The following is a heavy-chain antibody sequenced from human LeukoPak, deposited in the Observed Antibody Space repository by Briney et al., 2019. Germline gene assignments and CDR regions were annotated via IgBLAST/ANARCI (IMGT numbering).Heavy chain of an antibody. CDR3: TTEGYCSGGDCYSYDN. CDR1: GFTFNSAW. D-gene: IGHD2-15*01. CDR2: IKSKTDGGTT. J-gene: IGHJ4*02. V-gene: IGHV3-15*01. Sequence: GGSLTLSCAASGFTFNSAWLSWVRQGPGKGLEWVGRIKSKTDGGTTDYAAPVKGRFSISRDDSKNKVYLQMNSLKTEDTALYYCTTEGYCSGGDCYSYDNWGQGTLVTVTS.